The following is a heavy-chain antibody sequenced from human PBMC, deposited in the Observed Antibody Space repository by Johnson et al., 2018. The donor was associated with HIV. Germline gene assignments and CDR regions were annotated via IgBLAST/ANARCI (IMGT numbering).Heavy chain of an antibody. Sequence: QVQLVESGGGVVQPGRSLRLSCTASGFTLNNYGMHWVRQAPGKGLEWVAVISSDGSTKYYADSVKGRFTISRDNSKNTLYLQMNSLRAEDTAVYYCANNFRGGIAAPGDAFDVWGQGTMVTVSS. J-gene: IGHJ3*01. CDR1: GFTLNNYG. CDR3: ANNFRGGIAAPGDAFDV. CDR2: ISSDGSTK. V-gene: IGHV3-30*19. D-gene: IGHD6-13*01.